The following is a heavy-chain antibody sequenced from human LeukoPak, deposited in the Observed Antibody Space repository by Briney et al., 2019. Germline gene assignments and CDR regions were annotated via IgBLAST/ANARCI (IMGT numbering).Heavy chain of an antibody. Sequence: SETLSLTCAVSGYSISSGYYWGRIRQPPGKGLEWIGSIYHSGSTYYNPSLKSRVTISVDTSKNQFSLKLSSVTAADTAVYYCARLYCSSTSCYRWDAFDIWGQGTVVTVSS. CDR3: ARLYCSSTSCYRWDAFDI. CDR1: GYSISSGYY. D-gene: IGHD2-2*01. V-gene: IGHV4-38-2*01. J-gene: IGHJ3*02. CDR2: IYHSGST.